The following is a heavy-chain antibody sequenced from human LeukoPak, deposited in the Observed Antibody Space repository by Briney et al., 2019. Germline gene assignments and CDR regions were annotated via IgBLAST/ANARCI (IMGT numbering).Heavy chain of an antibody. CDR2: IRYDGSNK. CDR3: AKGAGRFTIFGVPAWDI. V-gene: IGHV3-30*02. D-gene: IGHD3-3*01. J-gene: IGHJ3*02. Sequence: GGSLRLSCAASGFTFSSYGMHWVRQAPGKGLEWVAFIRYDGSNKYYADSVKGRFTISRDNSKNTLYLQMNSLRAEDTAVYYCAKGAGRFTIFGVPAWDIWGQGTMVTVSS. CDR1: GFTFSSYG.